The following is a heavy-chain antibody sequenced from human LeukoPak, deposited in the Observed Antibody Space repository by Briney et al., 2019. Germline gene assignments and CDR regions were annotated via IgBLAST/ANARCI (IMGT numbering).Heavy chain of an antibody. CDR1: GFTLDDYG. CDR2: INWNGGST. CDR3: ARAPDIVATYYYYYMDV. D-gene: IGHD5-12*01. V-gene: IGHV3-20*04. Sequence: PGGSLRLSCAASGFTLDDYGMSWVRQAPGKGLEWVSGINWNGGSTGYADSVKGRFTISRDNAKNSLYLQMNSLRAEDTALYYCARAPDIVATYYYYYMDVWGKGTTVTVSS. J-gene: IGHJ6*03.